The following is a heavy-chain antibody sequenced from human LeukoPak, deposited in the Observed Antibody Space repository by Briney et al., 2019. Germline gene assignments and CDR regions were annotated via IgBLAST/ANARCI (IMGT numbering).Heavy chain of an antibody. J-gene: IGHJ4*02. D-gene: IGHD3-10*01. CDR1: GYTFTSYG. Sequence: ASVKVSCKSSGYTFTSYGISWVRQAPGQRLEWMGWISAYNGNTNYAQKLQGRVTMTTDTSTSTAYMELRSLRSDDTAVYYCARARFREFDFDYWGQGTLVTVSS. CDR3: ARARFREFDFDY. V-gene: IGHV1-18*01. CDR2: ISAYNGNT.